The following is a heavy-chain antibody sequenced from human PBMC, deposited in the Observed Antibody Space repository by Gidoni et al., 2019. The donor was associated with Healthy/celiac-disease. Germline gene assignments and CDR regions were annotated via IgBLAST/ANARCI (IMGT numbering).Heavy chain of an antibody. Sequence: ELQLFESGGGLVQPGGSLGPSCAASVFTFSSYAITLVCPAPGQGLAWISGISGSGGSTYYADAVKGRLTISRDNSKNKLYLQMNSLRAEDTAVYYCAKGPKRPKLRPSYYDSSGYYSGYVDYWGQGTLVTVSS. CDR1: VFTFSSYA. CDR3: AKGPKRPKLRPSYYDSSGYYSGYVDY. D-gene: IGHD3-22*01. J-gene: IGHJ4*02. CDR2: ISGSGGST. V-gene: IGHV3-23*01.